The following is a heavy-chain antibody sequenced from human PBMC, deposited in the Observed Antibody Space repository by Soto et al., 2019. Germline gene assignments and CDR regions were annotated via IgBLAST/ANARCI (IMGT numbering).Heavy chain of an antibody. CDR2: VYYSGST. CDR3: AGGVYGSYSYGPYYFDY. Sequence: PSETLSLTCTVSGGSISSYYWSCIRQPPGKGLEWIGDVYYSGSTNYNPSLKSRVTISVDTSKNQFSLKLSSVTAADTAVYYCAGGVYGSYSYGPYYFDYWGQGTLVTVSS. J-gene: IGHJ4*02. D-gene: IGHD5-18*01. V-gene: IGHV4-59*01. CDR1: GGSISSYY.